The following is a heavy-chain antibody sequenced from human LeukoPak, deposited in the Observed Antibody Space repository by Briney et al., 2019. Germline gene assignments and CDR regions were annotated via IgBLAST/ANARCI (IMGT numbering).Heavy chain of an antibody. J-gene: IGHJ5*02. CDR1: GFTFDDYA. D-gene: IGHD6-13*01. CDR3: AKDIYSSSWYGGFDP. Sequence: GGSLRLSCAASGFTFDDYAMHWVRQAPGKGLEWVSGISWNSGSIGYADSVKGRFTISRDNAKNSLYPQMNSLRAEDMALYYCAKDIYSSSWYGGFDPWGQGTLVTVSS. CDR2: ISWNSGSI. V-gene: IGHV3-9*03.